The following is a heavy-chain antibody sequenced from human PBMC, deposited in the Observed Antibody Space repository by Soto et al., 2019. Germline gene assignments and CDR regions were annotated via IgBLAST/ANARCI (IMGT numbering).Heavy chain of an antibody. Sequence: SETLSLTCTVSGGSISSYYWSWIRQPPGKGLEWIGYIYYGGSTNYNPSLKSRVTISVDTSKNQFSLKLSSVTAADTAVYYCASLGIAVAGDDYWGQGTLVTVSS. CDR3: ASLGIAVAGDDY. J-gene: IGHJ4*02. CDR2: IYYGGST. CDR1: GGSISSYY. D-gene: IGHD6-19*01. V-gene: IGHV4-59*01.